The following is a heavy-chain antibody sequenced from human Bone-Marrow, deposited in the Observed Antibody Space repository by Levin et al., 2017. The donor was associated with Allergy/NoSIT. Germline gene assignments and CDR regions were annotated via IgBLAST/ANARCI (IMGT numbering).Heavy chain of an antibody. Sequence: GGSLRLSCAASGFTFDDYAMHWVRQAPGKGLEWVSGISWNGGTLDYADSVKGRFTISRDNAKNSLYLQMNSLRAEDTAFYFCAKGEAFDIWGQGTMVTVS. CDR3: AKGEAFDI. CDR2: ISWNGGTL. CDR1: GFTFDDYA. V-gene: IGHV3-9*01. J-gene: IGHJ3*02.